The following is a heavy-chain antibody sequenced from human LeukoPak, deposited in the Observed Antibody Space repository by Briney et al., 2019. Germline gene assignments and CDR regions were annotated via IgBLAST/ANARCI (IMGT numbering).Heavy chain of an antibody. CDR1: GGSISSTNL. D-gene: IGHD5-24*01. Sequence: PSETLSLTCAVSGGSISSTNLWSWVRQPPGKGLEWIGEIYHSGSTNYNPSLKSRVTILVDKSKNQFSLKLSSVTAADTAVYYCARGHWAGDGYYFDYWGQGTLVTVSS. J-gene: IGHJ4*02. CDR2: IYHSGST. V-gene: IGHV4-4*02. CDR3: ARGHWAGDGYYFDY.